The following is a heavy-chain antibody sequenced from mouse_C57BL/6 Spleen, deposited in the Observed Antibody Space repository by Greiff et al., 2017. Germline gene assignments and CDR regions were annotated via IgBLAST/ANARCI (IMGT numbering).Heavy chain of an antibody. CDR3: VRGSRYYFDY. CDR1: GFSFNTYA. V-gene: IGHV10-1*01. CDR2: IRSKSNNYAT. J-gene: IGHJ2*01. Sequence: EVKVVESGGGLVQPKGSLKLSCAASGFSFNTYAMNWVRQAPGKGLEWVARIRSKSNNYATYYADSVKDRFTISRDDSESMLYLQMNNLKTEDTAMYYCVRGSRYYFDYWGQGTTLTVSS.